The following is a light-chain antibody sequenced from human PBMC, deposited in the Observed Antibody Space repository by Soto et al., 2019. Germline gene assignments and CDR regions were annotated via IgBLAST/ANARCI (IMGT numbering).Light chain of an antibody. CDR3: QQYDNLLRT. CDR1: QSVNKW. V-gene: IGKV1-33*01. CDR2: DAS. Sequence: DIQMTQSPSTLSASVGDRVTITCRASQSVNKWLAWFQQKPGKVPKLLIFDASTLQTGVPSRFSGSGSGTDFTFTISSLQPEDIATYYCQQYDNLLRTFGGGTRLEIK. J-gene: IGKJ5*01.